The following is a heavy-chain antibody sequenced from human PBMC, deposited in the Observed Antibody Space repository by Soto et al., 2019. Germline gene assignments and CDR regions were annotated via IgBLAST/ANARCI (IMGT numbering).Heavy chain of an antibody. CDR1: GFTFSSYG. CDR3: ARDHHPPYSSGWYIRRWAGMDV. J-gene: IGHJ6*02. V-gene: IGHV3-33*01. Sequence: QVQLVESGGGVVQPGRSLRLSCAASGFTFSSYGMHWVRQAPGKGLEWVAVIWYDGSNKYYADSVKGRFTISRDNSKNTLYLQMNSLRAEDTAVYYCARDHHPPYSSGWYIRRWAGMDVWGQGTTVTVSS. D-gene: IGHD6-19*01. CDR2: IWYDGSNK.